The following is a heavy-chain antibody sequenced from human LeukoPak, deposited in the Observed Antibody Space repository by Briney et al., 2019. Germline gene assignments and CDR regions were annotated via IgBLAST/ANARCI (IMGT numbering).Heavy chain of an antibody. Sequence: GESLKISCKGSGYSFTSYWIGWVRQMPGKGLEWMGIIYPGDSDTRYSPSFQGQVTISADKSISTAYLQWSSLKASDTAMYYCASFAAYSSSWYGKKKNYYYYGMDVWGQGTTVPVSS. D-gene: IGHD6-13*01. V-gene: IGHV5-51*01. J-gene: IGHJ6*02. CDR2: IYPGDSDT. CDR1: GYSFTSYW. CDR3: ASFAAYSSSWYGKKKNYYYYGMDV.